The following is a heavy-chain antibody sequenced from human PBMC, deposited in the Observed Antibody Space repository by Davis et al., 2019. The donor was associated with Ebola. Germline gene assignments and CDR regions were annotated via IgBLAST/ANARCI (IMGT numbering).Heavy chain of an antibody. Sequence: SVKVSCKASGGTFSSYAISWVRQAPGQGLEWMGRIIPILGIANYAQKFQGRVTITADESTSTAYMELSSLRSEDTAVYYCAREWLARNWFDPWGQGTLVTVSS. CDR2: IIPILGIA. D-gene: IGHD6-19*01. J-gene: IGHJ5*02. CDR3: AREWLARNWFDP. V-gene: IGHV1-69*04. CDR1: GGTFSSYA.